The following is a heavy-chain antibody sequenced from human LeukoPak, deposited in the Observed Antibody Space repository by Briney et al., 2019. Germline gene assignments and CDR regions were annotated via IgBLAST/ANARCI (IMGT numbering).Heavy chain of an antibody. CDR3: RSGNYYFDF. J-gene: IGHJ4*02. CDR1: GFTFSNAW. Sequence: GGSLRLSCAASGFTFSNAWMNWVRQAPGKGLEWVGLIKSKTDGGSTDYAAPVKGRFTISRDDSRNTLYLQMNSLKIEDTAVYYCRSGNYYFDFWGQGTLVTVSS. CDR2: IKSKTDGGST. V-gene: IGHV3-15*01. D-gene: IGHD1-26*01.